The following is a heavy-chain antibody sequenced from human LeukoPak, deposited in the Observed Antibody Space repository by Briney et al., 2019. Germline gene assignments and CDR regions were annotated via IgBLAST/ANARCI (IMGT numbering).Heavy chain of an antibody. D-gene: IGHD5-12*01. CDR3: AKDISDGYNSGFDY. CDR2: ISWNSGSI. J-gene: IGHJ4*02. Sequence: GRSLRLSCAASGFAFDDYAMHWVRQVPGKGLEWVSGISWNSGSIGYADSVKGRFTISRDNAKNSLYLQMNSLRAEDTALYYCAKDISDGYNSGFDYWGQGTLVTVSS. CDR1: GFAFDDYA. V-gene: IGHV3-9*01.